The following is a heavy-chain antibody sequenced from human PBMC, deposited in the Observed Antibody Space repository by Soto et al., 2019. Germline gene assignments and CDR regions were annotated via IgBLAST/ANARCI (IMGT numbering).Heavy chain of an antibody. CDR3: ASAPVPRNRVAYYFDY. Sequence: QVQLVQSGAEVKKPGASVKVSCKASGYTFTSYGISWVRQAPGQGLEWMGWISAYNGNTNYAQKLQGRVTMTTDTSTSTAYMELTSLRSDDTAVYYCASAPVPRNRVAYYFDYWGQGTLVTVSS. D-gene: IGHD2-15*01. V-gene: IGHV1-18*01. CDR1: GYTFTSYG. J-gene: IGHJ4*02. CDR2: ISAYNGNT.